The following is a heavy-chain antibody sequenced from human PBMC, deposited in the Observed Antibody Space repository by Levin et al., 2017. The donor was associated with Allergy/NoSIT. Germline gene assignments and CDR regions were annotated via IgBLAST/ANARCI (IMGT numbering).Heavy chain of an antibody. D-gene: IGHD2-2*01. CDR2: ISTKNGQT. CDR1: GYVFTRYG. CDR3: ARTFGTPAAPDY. Sequence: ASVKVSCKASGYVFTRYGISWIRQAPGQGPEWMGWISTKNGQTKYAQRVQGRDTMITDTSTNTAYMEVRSLRCDDTAVYYCARTFGTPAAPDYWGQGTLVTVSS. J-gene: IGHJ4*02. V-gene: IGHV1-18*01.